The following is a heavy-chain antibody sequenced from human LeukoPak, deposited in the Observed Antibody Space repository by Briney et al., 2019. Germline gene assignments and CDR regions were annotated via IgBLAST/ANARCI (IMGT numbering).Heavy chain of an antibody. V-gene: IGHV3-21*01. CDR3: ARGVDTAMILWSAFDI. CDR1: GFTFSTYS. J-gene: IGHJ3*02. CDR2: ISSSSSYI. D-gene: IGHD5-18*01. Sequence: GGSLRLSCAASGFTFSTYSMNWVRQAPGKGLERVSSISSSSSYIYYADSVKGRFTISRDNAKKSLYLQMNSLRAEDTALYYCARGVDTAMILWSAFDIWGQGTMVTVSS.